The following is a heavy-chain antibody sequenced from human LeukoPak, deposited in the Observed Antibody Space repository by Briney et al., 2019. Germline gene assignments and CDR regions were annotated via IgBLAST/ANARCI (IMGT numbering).Heavy chain of an antibody. J-gene: IGHJ4*02. CDR3: AKAWVTRGFWRENYFDY. Sequence: PGWSLRLSCAASGFTFSTYAMSWVRQTPGKGLEWVSAISASGGSTYYADSVKGRFTISRDNSKNTLYLQMNSLRAEDTAVYYCAKAWVTRGFWRENYFDYWGQGTLVTVSS. D-gene: IGHD4-17*01. V-gene: IGHV3-23*01. CDR2: ISASGGST. CDR1: GFTFSTYA.